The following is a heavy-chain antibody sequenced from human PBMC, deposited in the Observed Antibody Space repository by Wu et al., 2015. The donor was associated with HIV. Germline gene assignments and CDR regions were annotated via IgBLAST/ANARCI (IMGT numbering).Heavy chain of an antibody. Sequence: QGQLVQSGTEVKKPGASVKVSCKASGYSFSTYGINWVRQAPGQGLEWMGWISANNGNTESAQRLQGRVTMTTDTSTSTAYLEVKSLRSDDTAVYYCARGGYKYGTHLQLWGQGTLIIVSS. D-gene: IGHD5-18*01. CDR3: ARGGYKYGTHLQL. CDR1: GYSFSTYG. J-gene: IGHJ1*01. V-gene: IGHV1-18*01. CDR2: ISANNGNT.